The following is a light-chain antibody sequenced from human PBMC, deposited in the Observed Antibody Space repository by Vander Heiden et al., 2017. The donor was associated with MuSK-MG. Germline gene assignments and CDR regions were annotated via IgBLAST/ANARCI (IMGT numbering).Light chain of an antibody. CDR2: RDS. V-gene: IGLV3-9*01. Sequence: SYELTQPLSVSVALGQTARITCGGHTIRRKNVHWYQQKPGQAPILVIYRDSNRPSGIPERFSGSNSGNTATLTISRAQAGDEVDYYCHVWDSSTAVFGGGTKLT. CDR3: HVWDSSTAV. J-gene: IGLJ2*01. CDR1: TIRRKN.